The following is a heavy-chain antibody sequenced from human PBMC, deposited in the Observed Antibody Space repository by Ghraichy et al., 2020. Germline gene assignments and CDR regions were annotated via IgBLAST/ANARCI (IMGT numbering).Heavy chain of an antibody. CDR1: GFRFSSHA. CDR3: AKDRADFWSGYYFVFDN. J-gene: IGHJ4*02. D-gene: IGHD3-3*01. V-gene: IGHV3-23*01. CDR2: ISGSGVTT. Sequence: GGSLRLSCAASGFRFSSHAMSWIRQAPGKGLEWVSGISGSGVTTYHADSVKGRFTISRDNSKNTLYLQMNSLRAEDTALYYCAKDRADFWSGYYFVFDNWGQGSLVTVSS.